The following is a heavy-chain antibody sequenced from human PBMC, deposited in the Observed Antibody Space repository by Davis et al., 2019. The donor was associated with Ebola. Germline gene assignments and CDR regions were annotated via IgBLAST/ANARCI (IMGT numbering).Heavy chain of an antibody. CDR3: ARSGLYWGNYYYGMDV. V-gene: IGHV3-23*01. J-gene: IGHJ6*02. D-gene: IGHD2-8*02. CDR2: ITTSGRTT. CDR1: GFTFTNYA. Sequence: GESLKISCAASGFTFTNYAMSWVRQAPGMGLEWVSAITTSGRTTGYADSVKGRFTIARDNSKNTVYLQMNSLKTEDTAVYYCARSGLYWGNYYYGMDVWGQGTTVTVSS.